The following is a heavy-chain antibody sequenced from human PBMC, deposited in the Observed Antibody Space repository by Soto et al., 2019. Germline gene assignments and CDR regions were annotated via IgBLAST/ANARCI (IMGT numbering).Heavy chain of an antibody. J-gene: IGHJ4*02. Sequence: SETLSLTCTVSGGSISSSSYYWGWIRQPPGKGLEWIGSIYYSGSTYYNPALKSRVTISVDTSKNQFSLKLSSVTAADTAVYYCARRTDSSSWYPYFDYWGQGTLVTVSS. D-gene: IGHD6-13*01. CDR3: ARRTDSSSWYPYFDY. V-gene: IGHV4-39*01. CDR2: IYYSGST. CDR1: GGSISSSSYY.